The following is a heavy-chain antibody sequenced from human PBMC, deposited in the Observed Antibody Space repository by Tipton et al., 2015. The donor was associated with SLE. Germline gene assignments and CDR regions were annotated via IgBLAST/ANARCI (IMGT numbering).Heavy chain of an antibody. J-gene: IGHJ4*02. V-gene: IGHV4-38-2*02. CDR2: IYYSGST. CDR3: ARDRGYSSGFDY. Sequence: LRLSCAVSGYSISSGYYWGWIRQPPGKGLEWIGYIYYSGSTNYNPSLKSRVTISVDTSKNQFSLKLSSVTAADTAVYYCARDRGYSSGFDYWGQGTLVTVSS. D-gene: IGHD6-19*01. CDR1: GYSISSGYY.